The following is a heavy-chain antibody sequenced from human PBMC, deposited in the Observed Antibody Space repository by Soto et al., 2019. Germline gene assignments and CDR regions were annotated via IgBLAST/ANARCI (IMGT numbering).Heavy chain of an antibody. Sequence: QVQLQESGPGLVKPSGTLSLSCAVSGGSVSNNNWWSWVRQSPGNGLEWIGEIHHSGGTSYNPSLESRATLSVDKSKNELSLRLNYVTAADTAVYYCTKNSAYALDCWGLGILVTVSS. CDR1: GGSVSNNNW. V-gene: IGHV4-4*02. D-gene: IGHD5-12*01. J-gene: IGHJ4*02. CDR3: TKNSAYALDC. CDR2: IHHSGGT.